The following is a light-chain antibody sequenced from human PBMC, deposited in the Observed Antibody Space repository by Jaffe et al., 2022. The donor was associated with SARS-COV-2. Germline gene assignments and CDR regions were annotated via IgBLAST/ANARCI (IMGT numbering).Light chain of an antibody. CDR3: SSYAGSNDWV. V-gene: IGLV2-8*01. CDR1: SSDVGGHNY. J-gene: IGLJ3*02. Sequence: QSALTQPPSASGSPGQSVTISCTGTSSDVGGHNYVSWYQQHPGKAPKLIIYEVTARPSGVPDRFSGSKFGNTASLTVSGLQTEDEADYYCSSYAGSNDWVFGGGTKLTVL. CDR2: EVT.